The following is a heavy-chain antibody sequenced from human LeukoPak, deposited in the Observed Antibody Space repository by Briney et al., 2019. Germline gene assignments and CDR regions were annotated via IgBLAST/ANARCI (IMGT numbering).Heavy chain of an antibody. CDR1: GXSISSNNG. V-gene: IGHV4-28*01. Sequence: SETLSLTCAVSGXSISSNNGWAWVRQPPGKGLGWIGYIYYNGNTYYNPYTPSLTSRVTMSVDTSKNQFSLKLDSVTEIDTAMYYCARNQAVAANRGASDVWGQGTMVTVSS. CDR2: IYYNGNT. J-gene: IGHJ3*01. CDR3: ARNQAVAANRGASDV. D-gene: IGHD6-19*01.